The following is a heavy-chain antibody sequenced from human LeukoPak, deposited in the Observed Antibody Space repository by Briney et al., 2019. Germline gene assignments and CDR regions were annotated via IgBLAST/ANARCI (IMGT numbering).Heavy chain of an antibody. D-gene: IGHD2-21*01. J-gene: IGHJ3*02. Sequence: GDSLTLSRAASGFNFGDYILNWVRQAPGKGREWVSSISSSSRYIYHPDSVKGRPTITSDNVKEPLYLELNSLSAHGTAVYYCARQAYNAFVICGQGTMVTVSS. CDR3: ARQAYNAFVI. V-gene: IGHV3-21*01. CDR1: GFNFGDYI. CDR2: ISSSSRYI.